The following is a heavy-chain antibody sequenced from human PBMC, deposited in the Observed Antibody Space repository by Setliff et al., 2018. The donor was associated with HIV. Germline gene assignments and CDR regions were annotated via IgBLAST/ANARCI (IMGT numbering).Heavy chain of an antibody. V-gene: IGHV4-4*07. D-gene: IGHD2-15*01. CDR2: IYANGYA. J-gene: IGHJ3*02. CDR3: ARFPLLHKNAFDI. CDR1: GDSVSNYY. Sequence: SETLSPTCSVSGDSVSNYYWSWIRQPAGKGLEYIGRIYANGYANYNPSLKSRVTMSVDTSKNQFSLNLTSVTAADTAVYYCARFPLLHKNAFDIWGQGTMVTVSS.